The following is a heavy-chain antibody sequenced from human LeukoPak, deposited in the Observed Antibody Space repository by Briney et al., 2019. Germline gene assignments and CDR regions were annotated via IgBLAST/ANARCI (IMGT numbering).Heavy chain of an antibody. CDR2: IIPILGIA. Sequence: SVKVSCKASGGTFSSYTISWVRQAPGQGLEWMGRIIPILGIANYAQKFQGRVTITAGKSTSTAYMELSSLRSEDTAVYYCARESSLSQGVPFDYWGQGTLVTVSS. D-gene: IGHD2-2*01. CDR1: GGTFSSYT. J-gene: IGHJ4*02. V-gene: IGHV1-69*04. CDR3: ARESSLSQGVPFDY.